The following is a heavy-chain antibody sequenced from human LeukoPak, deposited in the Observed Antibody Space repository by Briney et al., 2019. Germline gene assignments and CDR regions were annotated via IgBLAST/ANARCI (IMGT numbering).Heavy chain of an antibody. CDR3: AKDRDAAGRYYFDY. V-gene: IGHV3-9*01. CDR1: GFTFYDYA. CDR2: ISWNSGSI. J-gene: IGHJ4*02. D-gene: IGHD6-13*01. Sequence: PGRSLRLSCAASGFTFYDYAMHWVRHAPGQGLEGVSGISWNSGSIGYADSVKGRFTISRDNAKNSLYLQMNSLRAEDTALYYCAKDRDAAGRYYFDYWGQGTLVTVSS.